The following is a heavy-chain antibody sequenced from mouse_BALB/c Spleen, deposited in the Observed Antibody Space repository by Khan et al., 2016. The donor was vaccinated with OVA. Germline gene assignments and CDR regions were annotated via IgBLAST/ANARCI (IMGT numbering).Heavy chain of an antibody. CDR3: VIDVADDRSDGWFAY. D-gene: IGHD2-14*01. CDR2: INPSNGYT. CDR1: GYTFTSYT. J-gene: IGHJ3*01. Sequence: VQLQESGAELARPGASVKMSCKASGYTFTSYTIHWIKLRPGQGLEWIGYINPSNGYTNYTQKFKDKATFTADKSSTTAYMQLSSLTTDDSAIYNCVIDVADDRSDGWFAYGGQGTLVTVSA. V-gene: IGHV1-4*01.